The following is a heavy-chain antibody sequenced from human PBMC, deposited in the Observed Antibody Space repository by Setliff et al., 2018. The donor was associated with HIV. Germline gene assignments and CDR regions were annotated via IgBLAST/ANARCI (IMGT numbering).Heavy chain of an antibody. V-gene: IGHV3-30*02. CDR3: AKDISGWFSRQGSDY. CDR2: IWYDASQT. J-gene: IGHJ4*02. D-gene: IGHD6-13*01. CDR1: GFTFRDYC. Sequence: PGESLKISCAASGFTFRDYCMNWVRQAPGKGLEWVAFIWYDASQTYYEDSVKGRFTISRDNSKNTLYLQINSLRPEDTAVYFCAKDISGWFSRQGSDYWGQGTLVTVSS.